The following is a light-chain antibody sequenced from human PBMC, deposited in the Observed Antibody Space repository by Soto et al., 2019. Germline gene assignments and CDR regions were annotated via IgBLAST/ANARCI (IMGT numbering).Light chain of an antibody. Sequence: QSVLTQPPSASGSPGQSVTIYCTGISSDVGGYNYVSWYQQHPGKAPKLMIYEVSKRPSGVPDRFSGSKSGNTASLTVSGLHAEEEADYYCSSYAGSNSYVFGTGTKVTFL. J-gene: IGLJ1*01. CDR1: SSDVGGYNY. V-gene: IGLV2-8*01. CDR3: SSYAGSNSYV. CDR2: EVS.